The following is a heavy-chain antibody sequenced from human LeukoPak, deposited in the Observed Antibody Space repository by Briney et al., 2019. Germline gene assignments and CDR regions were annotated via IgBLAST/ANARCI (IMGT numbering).Heavy chain of an antibody. V-gene: IGHV4-4*07. Sequence: PSETLSLTCTVSGGSISSYYWSWIRQPAGKGLEWIGRIYTSGSTNYNPSLKSRVTMSVDTSKNQFSLKLSSVTAADTAVYYCARDFYYDSSGYPGAFDIWGQGTMVTVSS. CDR2: IYTSGST. CDR3: ARDFYYDSSGYPGAFDI. D-gene: IGHD3-22*01. CDR1: GGSISSYY. J-gene: IGHJ3*02.